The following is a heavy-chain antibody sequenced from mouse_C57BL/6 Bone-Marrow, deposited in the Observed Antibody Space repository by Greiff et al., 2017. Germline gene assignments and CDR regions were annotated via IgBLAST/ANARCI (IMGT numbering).Heavy chain of an antibody. D-gene: IGHD1-1*01. Sequence: VQLQQSGPELARPWASVKISCQAFYTFSRRVHFAIRDTNYWMQWVKQRPGQGLEWIGAIYPGNGDTNYNKKFKGKATLTADKYSSTAYIQLSSLTFEDSAVYYCAWDPITTVVAPTTGFDYWGQGTTLTVSS. CDR1: YTFSRRVH. CDR2: GQGLEWIG. V-gene: IGHV1-87*01. CDR3: FEDSAVYYCAWDPITTVVAPTTGFDY. J-gene: IGHJ2*01.